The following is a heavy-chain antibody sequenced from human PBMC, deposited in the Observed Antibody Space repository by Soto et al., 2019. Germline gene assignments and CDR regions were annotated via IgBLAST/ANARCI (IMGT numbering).Heavy chain of an antibody. Sequence: SETLSLTCAVYGGSFSGYYWSWIRQPPGKGLEWIGEINHSGSTNYNPSLKSRVTISVDTSKNQFSLKLSSVTAADTAVYYCARGLVRYFDWLVTDWGQGTLVTVSS. J-gene: IGHJ4*02. CDR3: ARGLVRYFDWLVTD. CDR1: GGSFSGYY. CDR2: INHSGST. D-gene: IGHD3-9*01. V-gene: IGHV4-34*01.